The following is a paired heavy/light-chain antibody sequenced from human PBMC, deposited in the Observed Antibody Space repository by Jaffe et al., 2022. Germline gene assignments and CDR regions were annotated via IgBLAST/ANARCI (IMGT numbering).Heavy chain of an antibody. D-gene: IGHD6-19*01. V-gene: IGHV3-74*01. CDR3: ARVKAAQQWLAQDY. CDR2: INDHGTTT. CDR1: GFTFSSYW. J-gene: IGHJ4*02. Sequence: EVQLVESGGGLVQPGGSLRLSCAASGFTFSSYWMHWVRQAPGKGLLWVSGINDHGTTTAYADSVRGRFTISRDNAKNTLYLQMNSLRLEDTAVYYCARVKAAQQWLAQDYWGQGTLVTVSS.
Light chain of an antibody. CDR1: QSVLYSSNNMNY. V-gene: IGKV4-1*01. CDR2: WAS. J-gene: IGKJ1*01. Sequence: DIVMTQSPDSLAVSLGERATINCKSSQSVLYSSNNMNYLGWYQQKPGQPPKLLIYWASTRESGVPDRFSGSGSGTDFTLTISSLQAEDVAVYYCQQYYNAPQTFGQGTKVEIK. CDR3: QQYYNAPQT.